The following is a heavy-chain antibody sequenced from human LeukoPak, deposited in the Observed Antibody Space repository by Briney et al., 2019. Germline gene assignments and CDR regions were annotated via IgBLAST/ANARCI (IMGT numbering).Heavy chain of an antibody. CDR2: IYYGGST. D-gene: IGHD3-10*01. CDR1: GASISSYY. J-gene: IGHJ4*02. V-gene: IGHV4-59*08. Sequence: SETLSLTCSVSGASISSYYWSWIRQPPGKGLEWIGYIYYGGSTNYNSSLKSRLTISVDTSKNQFSLKLTSVTAADTAVYYCARHAPSGGYFDYWGQGTLVTVSS. CDR3: ARHAPSGGYFDY.